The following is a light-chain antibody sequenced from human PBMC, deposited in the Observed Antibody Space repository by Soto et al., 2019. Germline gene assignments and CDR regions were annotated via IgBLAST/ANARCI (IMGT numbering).Light chain of an antibody. Sequence: QSALTQPPSASGSPGQSVPISCTGTPSDVGASNYVSWYQPQPGKAPKLMISEVSKRPSGVPDRFAGSKSGNTASLTVSGLQAEDEADYYCSSSAGTKNMVFGAGTKLTVL. V-gene: IGLV2-8*01. J-gene: IGLJ2*01. CDR3: SSSAGTKNMV. CDR2: EVS. CDR1: PSDVGASNY.